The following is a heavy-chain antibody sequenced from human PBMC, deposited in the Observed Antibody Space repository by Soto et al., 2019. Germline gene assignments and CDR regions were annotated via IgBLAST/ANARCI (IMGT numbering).Heavy chain of an antibody. D-gene: IGHD4-17*01. Sequence: SETLSLTCAVSGGSISSMDWWTWVRQPPGKGLQWIGEIYHTGSTNYNPSLQSRVTISKDESRTSFSLNLDSVTATDTAVYYCATRRDGGPVWGHGTLVTVSS. CDR1: GGSISSMDW. CDR3: ATRRDGGPV. J-gene: IGHJ4*01. V-gene: IGHV4-4*02. CDR2: IYHTGST.